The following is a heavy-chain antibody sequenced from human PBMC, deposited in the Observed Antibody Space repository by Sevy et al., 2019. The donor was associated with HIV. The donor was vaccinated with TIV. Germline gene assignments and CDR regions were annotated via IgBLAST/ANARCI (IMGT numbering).Heavy chain of an antibody. D-gene: IGHD3-22*01. J-gene: IGHJ4*02. CDR1: GFTFSSYA. V-gene: IGHV3-23*01. CDR2: ISGSGGST. CDR3: AKGGTYYYDSSGYYPIPIDY. Sequence: GGSLRLSCAASGFTFSSYAMSWVRQAPGKGLEWVSAISGSGGSTYYADSVKGRFTISRDNSKNTLYLQMNSLRAEDTAVYYCAKGGTYYYDSSGYYPIPIDYWDQGTLVTVSS.